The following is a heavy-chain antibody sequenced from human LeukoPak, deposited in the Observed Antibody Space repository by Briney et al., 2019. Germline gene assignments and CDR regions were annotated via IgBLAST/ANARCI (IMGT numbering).Heavy chain of an antibody. J-gene: IGHJ5*02. Sequence: PSETLSLTCTVSGGSISNTNYYWGWIRQPPGKGLEWIASMYHSGNTYYNPSLGSRVTVSVDTSKNQFSLKLNSVTAADTAVYYCATQQCSGGSCYSRAIWFDPWGQGTLVTVSS. V-gene: IGHV4-39*01. CDR2: MYHSGNT. D-gene: IGHD2-15*01. CDR1: GGSISNTNYY. CDR3: ATQQCSGGSCYSRAIWFDP.